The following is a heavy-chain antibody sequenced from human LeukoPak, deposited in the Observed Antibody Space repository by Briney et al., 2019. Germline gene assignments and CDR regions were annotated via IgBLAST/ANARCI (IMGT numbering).Heavy chain of an antibody. Sequence: GASVKVSCKASGYTFTGYYMHWVRQAPGQGLEWMGWINPNSGGTNYAQKFQGRVTMTRDTSISTAYMELSRLRSDDTAVYYCVRGVAARPGSYYYGMDVWGQGTTVTVSS. V-gene: IGHV1-2*02. CDR2: INPNSGGT. D-gene: IGHD6-6*01. CDR3: VRGVAARPGSYYYGMDV. J-gene: IGHJ6*02. CDR1: GYTFTGYY.